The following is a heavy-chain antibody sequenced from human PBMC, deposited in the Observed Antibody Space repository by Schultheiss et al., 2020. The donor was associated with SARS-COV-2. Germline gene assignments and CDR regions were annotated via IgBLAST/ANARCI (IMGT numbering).Heavy chain of an antibody. J-gene: IGHJ5*02. V-gene: IGHV4-59*11. Sequence: GSLRLSCAVYGGSFSDHYWNWIRQPPGKGLEWIGYIYYSGSTYYNPSLKSRVTISVDTSKNQFSLKLSSVTAADTAVYYCARTLSVAGALGWFDPWGQGTLVTVSS. CDR1: GGSFSDHY. D-gene: IGHD6-19*01. CDR2: IYYSGST. CDR3: ARTLSVAGALGWFDP.